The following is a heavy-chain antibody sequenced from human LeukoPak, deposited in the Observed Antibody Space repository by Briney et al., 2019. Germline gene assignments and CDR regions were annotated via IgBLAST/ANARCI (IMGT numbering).Heavy chain of an antibody. D-gene: IGHD2/OR15-2a*01. V-gene: IGHV3-7*01. CDR2: IKRDESET. Sequence: QPGGSLRLSCSASGFTFNTYWMNWVRQAPGKGLEWVANIKRDESETYYVDSVKGRFTISRDNAKNSLSLQMNSLRAEDTAVYYCARGGGNFDYWGQGTLVTVPS. CDR1: GFTFNTYW. CDR3: ARGGGNFDY. J-gene: IGHJ4*02.